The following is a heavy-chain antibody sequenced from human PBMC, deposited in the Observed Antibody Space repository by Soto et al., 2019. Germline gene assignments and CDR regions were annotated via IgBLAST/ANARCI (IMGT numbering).Heavy chain of an antibody. V-gene: IGHV1-2*02. Sequence: QVQLVQSGAEVKKPGASVKVSCKASGYTFLAHYIHWVRQAPGQGLEWLGWINPKSGVTNYSQKFQGRVTVTRDTSISTAYMDLNTLRYDDTAVYYCARELIASTSSDWLGHWGQGTLVTVSS. CDR2: INPKSGVT. J-gene: IGHJ4*02. CDR1: GYTFLAHY. CDR3: ARELIASTSSDWLGH. D-gene: IGHD6-19*01.